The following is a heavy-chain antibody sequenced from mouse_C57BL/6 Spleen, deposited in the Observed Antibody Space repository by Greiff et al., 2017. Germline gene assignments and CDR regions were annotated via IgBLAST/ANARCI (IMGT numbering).Heavy chain of an antibody. Sequence: QVQLQQSGAELVRPGTSVKVSCKASGYAFTNYLIEWVKQRPGQGLEWIGVINPGSGGTNYNEKFKGKATLTADKSSSTAYLQLSSLTSEDSAVYFYARGDATVVATNYFDYWGQGTTLTVSS. J-gene: IGHJ2*01. D-gene: IGHD1-1*01. V-gene: IGHV1-54*01. CDR3: ARGDATVVATNYFDY. CDR2: INPGSGGT. CDR1: GYAFTNYL.